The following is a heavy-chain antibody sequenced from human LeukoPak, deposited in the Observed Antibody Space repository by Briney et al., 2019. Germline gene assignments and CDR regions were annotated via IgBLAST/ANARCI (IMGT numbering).Heavy chain of an antibody. CDR2: IYYSGST. CDR1: GGSISSSSYY. J-gene: IGHJ6*03. V-gene: IGHV4-61*05. Sequence: SETLSLTCTVSGGSISSSSYYWGWIRQPPGKGLEWIGYIYYSGSTNYNPSLKSRVTISVDTSKNQFSLKLSSVTAADTAVYYCASPAYGAKGYYYYYMDVWGKGTTVTVSS. D-gene: IGHD4-17*01. CDR3: ASPAYGAKGYYYYYMDV.